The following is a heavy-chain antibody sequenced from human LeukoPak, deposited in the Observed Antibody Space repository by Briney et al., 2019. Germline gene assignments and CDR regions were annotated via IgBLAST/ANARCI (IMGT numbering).Heavy chain of an antibody. CDR3: ARHYFPEHDFWSGPHPKPALKLWFDP. CDR2: IYYSGST. J-gene: IGHJ5*02. CDR1: GGSISSYY. D-gene: IGHD3-3*01. V-gene: IGHV4-59*08. Sequence: SETLSLTCTVSGGSISSYYWSWIRQPPGKGLEWIGYIYYSGSTNYNPALKSRVTISVDTSKNQFSLKLSSVTAADTAVYYCARHYFPEHDFWSGPHPKPALKLWFDPWGQGTLVTVSS.